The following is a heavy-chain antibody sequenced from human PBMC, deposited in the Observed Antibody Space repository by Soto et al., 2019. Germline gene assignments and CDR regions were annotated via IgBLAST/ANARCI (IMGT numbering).Heavy chain of an antibody. D-gene: IGHD5-18*01. V-gene: IGHV1-69*12. CDR3: ASGIQLWLRRINNGYSG. J-gene: IGHJ4*02. CDR2: IIPMFGTA. CDR1: GGTFSTYA. Sequence: QVQLVQSGAAVKKPESSVKVSCKAPGGTFSTYAISWVRQAPGQGLEWMGGIIPMFGTANYAQRFQDRVTITAHESTNTVYMELSSLRSEDTAVYFCASGIQLWLRRINNGYSGWGQGTLVTVSS.